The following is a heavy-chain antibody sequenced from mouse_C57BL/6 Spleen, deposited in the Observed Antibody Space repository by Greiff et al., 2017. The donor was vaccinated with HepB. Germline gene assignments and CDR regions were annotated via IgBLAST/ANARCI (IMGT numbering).Heavy chain of an antibody. CDR3: ARSDDYGRFAY. D-gene: IGHD2-4*01. J-gene: IGHJ3*01. CDR2: IYPSDSET. CDR1: GYTFTSYW. V-gene: IGHV1-61*01. Sequence: VQLQQPGAELVRPGSSVKLSCKASGYTFTSYWMDWVKQRPGQGLEWIGNIYPSDSETHYNQKFKDKATLTVDKSSSTAYMQLSSLTSEDSAVYYCARSDDYGRFAYWGQGTLVTVSA.